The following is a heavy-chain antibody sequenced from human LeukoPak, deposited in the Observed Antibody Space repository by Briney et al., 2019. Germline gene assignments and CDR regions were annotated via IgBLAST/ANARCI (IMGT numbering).Heavy chain of an antibody. Sequence: GGSLRLSCAASGFTFSSYAMSWVRQAPGKGLEWVSAISGSGGSTYYADSVKGRFAISRDNSKNTLYLQMNSLRAEDTAVYYCAKAYGDGSGSDFDYWGQGTLVTVSS. J-gene: IGHJ4*02. V-gene: IGHV3-23*01. D-gene: IGHD3-10*01. CDR1: GFTFSSYA. CDR3: AKAYGDGSGSDFDY. CDR2: ISGSGGST.